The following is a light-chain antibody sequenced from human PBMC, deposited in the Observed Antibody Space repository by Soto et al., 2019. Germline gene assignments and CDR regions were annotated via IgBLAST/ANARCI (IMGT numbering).Light chain of an antibody. Sequence: QSVLTQPASMSGSPGQSITISCTGTSSDIGRYNFVSWYQHHPGKASKLIIYEATKRPSGVSYRFSGSKSGNTASLTISGLQAEDEADYSCTSYTITSPYVFGTGTKVTVL. CDR1: SSDIGRYNF. CDR2: EAT. J-gene: IGLJ1*01. V-gene: IGLV2-14*01. CDR3: TSYTITSPYV.